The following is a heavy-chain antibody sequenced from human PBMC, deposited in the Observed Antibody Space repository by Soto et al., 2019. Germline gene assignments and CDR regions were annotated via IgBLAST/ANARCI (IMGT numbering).Heavy chain of an antibody. J-gene: IGHJ4*02. D-gene: IGHD1-26*01. Sequence: QVQLQESGPGLVKPSQTLSLTCSVSGDSVSSGDSYWSWIRQPPGQALEWIGYTSFSGYTSYSPSLKGRVTISVDMSKSQFSLRLTSVTAADTAVYYCVRGGNPYHYATSGPGTFDKWGQGTLVSVSS. CDR1: GDSVSSGDSY. V-gene: IGHV4-30-4*01. CDR3: VRGGNPYHYATSGPGTFDK. CDR2: TSFSGYT.